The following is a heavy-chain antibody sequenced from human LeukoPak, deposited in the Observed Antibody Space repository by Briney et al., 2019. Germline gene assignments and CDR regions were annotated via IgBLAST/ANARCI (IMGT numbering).Heavy chain of an antibody. CDR3: ARGAYGSGGNWFDP. J-gene: IGHJ5*02. CDR2: INAGNGNT. CDR1: GYTFTSYY. D-gene: IGHD3-10*01. Sequence: ASVKVSCKASGYTFTSYYMHWVRQAPGQGLEWMGWINAGNGNTKYSQKFQGRVTITRDTSASTAYMELSSLRSEDTAVYYCARGAYGSGGNWFDPWGQGTLVTVSS. V-gene: IGHV1-3*01.